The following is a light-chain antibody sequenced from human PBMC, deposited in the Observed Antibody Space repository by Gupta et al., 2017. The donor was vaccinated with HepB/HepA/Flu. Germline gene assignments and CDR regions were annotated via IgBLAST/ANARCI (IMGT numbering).Light chain of an antibody. CDR1: SSNIGINY. Sequence: QSVLTQPPSASGTPGQRVTISCSGSSSNIGINYVYWYQQLPGTAPKLLIYRNNQRPSGVPDRFSGSKPGTSASLAISGLRSEDEADYYCAAWDDSLSGPWVFGGGTKLTVL. V-gene: IGLV1-47*01. CDR2: RNN. J-gene: IGLJ3*02. CDR3: AAWDDSLSGPWV.